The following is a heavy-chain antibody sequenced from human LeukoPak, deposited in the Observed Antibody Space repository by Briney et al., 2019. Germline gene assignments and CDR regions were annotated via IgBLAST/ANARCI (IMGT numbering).Heavy chain of an antibody. V-gene: IGHV3-30*03. CDR3: ARRGRTVNYYYHMDV. CDR2: ITYDGSNK. Sequence: GRSLRLSCAASGFSFKDYNMHWVRQAPGKGLEWVAVITYDGSNKYYTDSVKGRFTISRDNSKSTLYLQMNSLRAEDTAVYYCARRGRTVNYYYHMDVWGKGTTVTVSS. CDR1: GFSFKDYN. J-gene: IGHJ6*03. D-gene: IGHD4-11*01.